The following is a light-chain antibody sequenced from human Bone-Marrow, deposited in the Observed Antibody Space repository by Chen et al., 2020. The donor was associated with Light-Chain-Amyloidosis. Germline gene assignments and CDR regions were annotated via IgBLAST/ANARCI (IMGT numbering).Light chain of an antibody. Sequence: QSVLTQPPSVSRTPGQRVTISCSGRNSNIGNNAVNWYQQQYPVTAPKLLIYSNNQRPSGVPDRFAGSMSGTSASLAISGLQPEDEAEYYCATWDDSLNGVMFGGGTKLTVL. V-gene: IGLV1-44*01. CDR2: SNN. CDR1: NSNIGNNA. J-gene: IGLJ3*02. CDR3: ATWDDSLNGVM.